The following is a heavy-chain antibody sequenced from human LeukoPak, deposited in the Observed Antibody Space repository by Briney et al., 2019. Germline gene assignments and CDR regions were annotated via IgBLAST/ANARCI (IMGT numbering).Heavy chain of an antibody. D-gene: IGHD2-8*01. CDR3: ARDGPKYCSNGVCYAPVDP. V-gene: IGHV3-21*01. J-gene: IGHJ5*02. CDR1: GFTFSSYS. Sequence: GGSLRLSCAASGFTFSSYSMNWVRQAPGKGLEWVSSISSGSGYIYYADSVKGRFTISRDNGKNSLYLQMNSLRAEDTAVYYCARDGPKYCSNGVCYAPVDPWGQGTLVTVSS. CDR2: ISSGSGYI.